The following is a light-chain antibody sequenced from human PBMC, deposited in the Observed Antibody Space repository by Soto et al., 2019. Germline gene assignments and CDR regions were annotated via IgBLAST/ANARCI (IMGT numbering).Light chain of an antibody. CDR3: QQYGSSPTIT. CDR2: GAS. J-gene: IGKJ5*01. V-gene: IGKV3-15*01. Sequence: IVMPPSPATLSVSPGERAALSCRASQTVSSNLAWYQQKPGQAPRLLIYGASSRATGIPATFSGSGSGTEFTLTISRLEPEDLAVYYCQQYGSSPTITVGQGTRLEIK. CDR1: QTVSSN.